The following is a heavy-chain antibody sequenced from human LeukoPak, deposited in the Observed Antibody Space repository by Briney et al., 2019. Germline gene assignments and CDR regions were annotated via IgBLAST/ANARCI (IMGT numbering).Heavy chain of an antibody. Sequence: SETLSLTCTVSGGSISSSSYYWGWIRQPPGKVLERIGSIYYSGSTYYNPSLKSRVTISVDTSKNQFSLKLSSVTAADTAVYYCARITMVRGVTRGGAFDIWGQGTMVTVSS. CDR3: ARITMVRGVTRGGAFDI. V-gene: IGHV4-39*01. D-gene: IGHD3-10*01. CDR1: GGSISSSSYY. CDR2: IYYSGST. J-gene: IGHJ3*02.